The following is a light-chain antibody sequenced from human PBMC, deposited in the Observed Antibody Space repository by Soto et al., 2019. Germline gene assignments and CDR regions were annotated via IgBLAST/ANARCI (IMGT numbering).Light chain of an antibody. J-gene: IGKJ4*01. CDR3: QQLKSYPLS. Sequence: DIQLTQSPSFLSASVGDRVTITCRTSQDISSYLAWYQQEPGKAPRLLISAASTLQSGVPSRFSGSGSGTEFTLTISSLQPEDFATYYCQQLKSYPLSFGGGTKVEI. V-gene: IGKV1-9*01. CDR2: AAS. CDR1: QDISSY.